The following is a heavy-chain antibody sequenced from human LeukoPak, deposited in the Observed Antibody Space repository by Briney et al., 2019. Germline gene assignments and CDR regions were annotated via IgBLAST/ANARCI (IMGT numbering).Heavy chain of an antibody. CDR1: GFTFSSYE. CDR2: ISSSGSTI. CDR3: ASMGIAVAGGNFXX. D-gene: IGHD6-19*01. J-gene: IGHJ4*02. V-gene: IGHV3-48*03. Sequence: GGSLRLSCAASGFTFSSYEMNWVRQAPGKGLEWVSYISSSGSTIYYADSVKGRFTISRDNAKNSLYLQMNNLRAEDTAVYYCASMGIAVAGGNFXXWGQXTLXT.